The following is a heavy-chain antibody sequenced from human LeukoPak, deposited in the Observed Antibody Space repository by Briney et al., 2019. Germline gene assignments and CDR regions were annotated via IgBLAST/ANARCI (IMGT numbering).Heavy chain of an antibody. CDR1: GGSFSGYY. V-gene: IGHV4-34*01. CDR2: INHSGST. Sequence: SETLSLTCAVYGGSFSGYYWSWIRQPPGKGLEWIGEINHSGSTNYNPPLKSRVTISVDTSKNQFSLKLSSVTAADTAVYYCARGSRDTDAFDIWGQGTMVTVSS. D-gene: IGHD2-21*01. J-gene: IGHJ3*02. CDR3: ARGSRDTDAFDI.